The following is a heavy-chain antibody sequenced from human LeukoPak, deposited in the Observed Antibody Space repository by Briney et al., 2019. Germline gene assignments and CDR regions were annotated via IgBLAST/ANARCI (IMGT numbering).Heavy chain of an antibody. CDR2: ISAYNGKT. CDR1: GYTFTSYG. V-gene: IGHV1-18*01. Sequence: ASVKVSCKASGYTFTSYGISWVRQAPGQGLEWMGWISAYNGKTNYAQKLQGRVTMTTETSTSTAYMELRSLRSDDTAVYYYARVGSGWYLMSPWFDPWGQGTLVTVSS. CDR3: ARVGSGWYLMSPWFDP. J-gene: IGHJ5*02. D-gene: IGHD6-19*01.